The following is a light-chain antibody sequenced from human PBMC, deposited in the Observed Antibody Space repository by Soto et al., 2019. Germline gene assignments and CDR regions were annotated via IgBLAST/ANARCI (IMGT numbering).Light chain of an antibody. V-gene: IGKV1-39*01. CDR2: EAS. CDR3: HQTYSPPDT. Sequence: DIQMTQSPSTLSASVGDRVTITCRASQSIDTHLNWYQQHPGKAPNALIYEASNLQSGVPSRFSGSGSGTDFTLTISGLQPDASATYYCHQTYSPPDTFGQGTKVDIK. CDR1: QSIDTH. J-gene: IGKJ1*01.